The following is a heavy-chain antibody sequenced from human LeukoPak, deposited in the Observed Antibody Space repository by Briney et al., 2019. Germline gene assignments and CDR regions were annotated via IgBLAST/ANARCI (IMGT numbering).Heavy chain of an antibody. J-gene: IGHJ6*03. V-gene: IGHV3-23*01. D-gene: IGHD3-10*01. Sequence: PGGSLRLSCAASGFTFSSYAMSWVRQAPGKGLEWVSAISGSGGSTYYADSVKGRFTISRDNSKNTLYLQMNRLTPEDTAIYYCAKDPGAKVRGYYMDVWGKGTTVTVSS. CDR3: AKDPGAKVRGYYMDV. CDR2: ISGSGGST. CDR1: GFTFSSYA.